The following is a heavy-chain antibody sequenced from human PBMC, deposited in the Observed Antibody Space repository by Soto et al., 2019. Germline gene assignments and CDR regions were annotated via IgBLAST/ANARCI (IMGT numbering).Heavy chain of an antibody. CDR3: ARSDGSNVNWLDS. Sequence: QVQLVQSGAEVKTPGASVKVSCKASGYTFATYDINWVRQAPGQGLEWMGWMNPNSGNTGYAQKFQGRLTMTRDTALSVAHMELSSLRNEDTAVYYFARSDGSNVNWLDSWGQGTLVTVSA. CDR2: MNPNSGNT. J-gene: IGHJ5*01. CDR1: GYTFATYD. V-gene: IGHV1-8*01. D-gene: IGHD2-21*01.